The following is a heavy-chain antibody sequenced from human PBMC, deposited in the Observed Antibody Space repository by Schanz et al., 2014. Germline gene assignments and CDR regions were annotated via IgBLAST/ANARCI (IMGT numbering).Heavy chain of an antibody. D-gene: IGHD6-19*01. Sequence: QVQLVESGGGLVKPGGSLRLSCAASGFTFSDYYMSWIRQAPGKGLEWIGEIYHSGSTNYNPSLKSRVTISVDKPKKQFSLKVTSMTAADTAVYYCARGHHPHGITVAARGFDPWGQGTLVTVSS. CDR3: ARGHHPHGITVAARGFDP. CDR2: IYHSGST. J-gene: IGHJ5*02. CDR1: GFTFSDYY. V-gene: IGHV4-34*01.